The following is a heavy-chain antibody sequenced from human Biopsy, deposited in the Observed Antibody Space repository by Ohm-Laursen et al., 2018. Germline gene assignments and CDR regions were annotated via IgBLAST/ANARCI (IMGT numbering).Heavy chain of an antibody. CDR1: GGSFTGHY. Sequence: GTLSLTWTVSGGSFTGHYWSWIRQPAGKGLEWIGRIYSSGSTNYNPSLKSRVTLSMDTSKRQFSLKLSFVTAADTAVYYCARWTPEYDSSRYYLDAFDIWGQGTKVTVSS. CDR3: ARWTPEYDSSRYYLDAFDI. V-gene: IGHV4-4*07. CDR2: IYSSGST. J-gene: IGHJ3*02. D-gene: IGHD3-22*01.